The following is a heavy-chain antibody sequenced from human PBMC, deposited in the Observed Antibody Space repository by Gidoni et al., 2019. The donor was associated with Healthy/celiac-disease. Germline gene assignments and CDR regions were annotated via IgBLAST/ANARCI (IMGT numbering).Heavy chain of an antibody. CDR2: IYYSGST. J-gene: IGHJ2*01. D-gene: IGHD5-18*01. Sequence: QVQLQESGPGLVKPSQTLSLTCTFSGGSISSGGYYWSWIRQHPGKGLEWIGYIYYSGSTYYNPSLKSLVTISVDTSKNQFSLKLSSVTAADTAVYYCARSLGEGSYGYGYFDLWGRGTLVTVSS. V-gene: IGHV4-31*01. CDR3: ARSLGEGSYGYGYFDL. CDR1: GGSISSGGYY.